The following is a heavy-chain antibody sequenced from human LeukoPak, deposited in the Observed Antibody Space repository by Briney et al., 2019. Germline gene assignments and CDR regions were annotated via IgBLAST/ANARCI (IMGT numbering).Heavy chain of an antibody. CDR2: IWYDGSKT. J-gene: IGHJ5*02. D-gene: IGHD3-22*01. CDR1: GFTFSTYS. V-gene: IGHV3-33*01. CDR3: ARENYYDNNAVGWFDP. Sequence: GSLRLSCAASGFTFSTYSMHWVRQAPGKGLEWVAVIWYDGSKTFYADSVRGRFTISRDDSKNTVSLQMNSLRAEDTAVYYCARENYYDNNAVGWFDPWGQGTLVTVSS.